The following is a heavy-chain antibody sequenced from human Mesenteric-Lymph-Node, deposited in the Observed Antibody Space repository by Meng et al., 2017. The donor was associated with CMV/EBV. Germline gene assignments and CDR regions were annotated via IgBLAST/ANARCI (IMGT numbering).Heavy chain of an antibody. CDR3: AREGSGYPGRILAY. CDR1: GYTFTSYG. D-gene: IGHD5-12*01. CDR2: INPNSGGT. Sequence: ASVKVSCKASGYTFTSYGISWVRQAPGQGLEWMGWINPNSGGTNYAQKFQGRVTMTRDTSISTAYMELSRLRSDDTAVYCCAREGSGYPGRILAYWGQGTLVTVSS. J-gene: IGHJ4*02. V-gene: IGHV1-2*02.